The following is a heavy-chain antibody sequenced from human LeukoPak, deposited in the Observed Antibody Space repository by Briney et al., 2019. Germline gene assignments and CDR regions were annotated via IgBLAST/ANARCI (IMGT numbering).Heavy chain of an antibody. Sequence: GGSLTLSCAASGFTFSRYAMSCVRHAPGEGLEWVSAISGSGGSTYYADSVKGRFTISRDNSKNTLYLQMNSLRAEDTAVYYCAKDRDDFGDYTFDYWGQGTLVTVSS. CDR3: AKDRDDFGDYTFDY. V-gene: IGHV3-23*01. CDR2: ISGSGGST. D-gene: IGHD4-17*01. CDR1: GFTFSRYA. J-gene: IGHJ4*02.